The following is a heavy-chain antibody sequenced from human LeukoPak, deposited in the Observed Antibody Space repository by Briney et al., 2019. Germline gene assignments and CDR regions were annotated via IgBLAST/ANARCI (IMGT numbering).Heavy chain of an antibody. CDR3: AKSDYDFWSGYYTGIPFFDY. D-gene: IGHD3-3*01. J-gene: IGHJ4*02. CDR2: ISGSGGST. CDR1: GFTFSSYA. V-gene: IGHV3-23*01. Sequence: GGSLRLSCAASGFTFSSYAMSWVRQAPGKGLEWVSAISGSGGSTYYADSVKGRFTISRDNSKNTLYLQMNSLRAGDTAVYYCAKSDYDFWSGYYTGIPFFDYWGQGTLVTVSS.